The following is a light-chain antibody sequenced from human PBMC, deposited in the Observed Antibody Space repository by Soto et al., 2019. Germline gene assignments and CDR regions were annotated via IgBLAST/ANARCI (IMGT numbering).Light chain of an antibody. CDR3: QSYDSSLSGLGV. J-gene: IGLJ3*02. Sequence: QSVLTQPPSVSGAPGQRVTISCTGSTSNIGAGYDVHWYQQLPGAAPKLLIYGNNNRPSGVPDRFSGSKSGTSASLAITGLQAEDEADYYCQSYDSSLSGLGVFGGGTKLTVL. CDR1: TSNIGAGYD. V-gene: IGLV1-40*01. CDR2: GNN.